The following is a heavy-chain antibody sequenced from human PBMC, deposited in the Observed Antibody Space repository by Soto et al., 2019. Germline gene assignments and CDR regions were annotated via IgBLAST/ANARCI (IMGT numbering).Heavy chain of an antibody. CDR1: GGTFSSYA. J-gene: IGHJ4*02. Sequence: QVQLVQSGAEVKKPGSSVKVSCKASGGTFSSYAISWVRQAPGQGLEWMGGIIPIFGTANYAQKFQGRVTITADESTSTAYMELSSLRSEDTAVYYCARAYYDYVWGSYRYFGHVGWGQGTLVTVSS. V-gene: IGHV1-69*12. D-gene: IGHD3-16*02. CDR2: IIPIFGTA. CDR3: ARAYYDYVWGSYRYFGHVG.